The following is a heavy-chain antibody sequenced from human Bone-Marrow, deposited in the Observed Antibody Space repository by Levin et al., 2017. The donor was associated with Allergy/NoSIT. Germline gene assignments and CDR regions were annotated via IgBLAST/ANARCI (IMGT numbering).Heavy chain of an antibody. V-gene: IGHV3-15*01. CDR1: GFTFSNAW. CDR2: IKSKTDGGTT. J-gene: IGHJ5*02. D-gene: IGHD2-15*01. Sequence: PGGSLRLSCAASGFTFSNAWMSWVRQAPGKGLEWVGRIKSKTDGGTTDYAAPVKGRFTIARADSKNTLYLQMNSLKTEGTAVYYCTKKKRGHRGWFDPWGQGTLVTVSS. CDR3: TKKKRGHRGWFDP.